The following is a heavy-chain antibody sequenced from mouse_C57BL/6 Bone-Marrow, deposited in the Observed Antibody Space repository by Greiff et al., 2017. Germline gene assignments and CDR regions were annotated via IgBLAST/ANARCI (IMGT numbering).Heavy chain of an antibody. CDR1: GYTFTSYW. J-gene: IGHJ2*01. Sequence: QVQLQQPGAELVKPGASVKLSCKASGYTFTSYWMHWVKQRPGQGLEWIGMIHPNSGSTNYNEKFKSKATLTVDKSSSTAYMQLSSLTSEDSAVYYCARVWLRYYFDKRGQGATLTVST. D-gene: IGHD2-2*01. V-gene: IGHV1-64*01. CDR3: ARVWLRYYFDK. CDR2: IHPNSGST.